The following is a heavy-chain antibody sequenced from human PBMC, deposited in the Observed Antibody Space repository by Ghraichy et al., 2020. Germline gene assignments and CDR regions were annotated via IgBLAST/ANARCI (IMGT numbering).Heavy chain of an antibody. CDR1: GFSFASYA. V-gene: IGHV3-23*01. CDR2: NTGSGETT. D-gene: IGHD3-3*01. J-gene: IGHJ4*02. CDR3: ARHPVSYYDVLSGFYPFDY. Sequence: GGSLRLSCAASGFSFASYAMSWVRQVPGKDLQWVSGNTGSGETTHYAESVRGRFSISRDNSKSTLFLQMNSLRAEDTAIYYCARHPVSYYDVLSGFYPFDYWGQGTLVTVSS.